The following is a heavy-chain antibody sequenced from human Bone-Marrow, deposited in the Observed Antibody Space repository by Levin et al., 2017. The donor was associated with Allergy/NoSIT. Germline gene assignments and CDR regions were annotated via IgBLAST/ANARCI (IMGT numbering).Heavy chain of an antibody. V-gene: IGHV4-30-2*01. CDR1: GGSISSGGYS. J-gene: IGHJ3*02. CDR3: ARAAAGIRAFDI. CDR2: IYHSGST. D-gene: IGHD6-13*01. Sequence: LRLSCAVSGGSISSGGYSWSWIRQPPGKGLEWIGYIYHSGSTYYNPSLKSRVTISVDRSKNQFSLKLSSVTAADTAVYYCARAAAGIRAFDIWGQGTMVTVSS.